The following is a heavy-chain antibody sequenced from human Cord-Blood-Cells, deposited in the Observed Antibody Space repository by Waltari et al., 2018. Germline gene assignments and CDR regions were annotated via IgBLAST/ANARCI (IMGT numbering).Heavy chain of an antibody. CDR3: ARAPSGDYFDY. CDR2: ISSSGSTI. J-gene: IGHJ4*02. V-gene: IGHV3-48*03. D-gene: IGHD3-16*01. CDR1: GFTFSSYE. Sequence: EVQLVESGGGLVQPGGSLRLSCAASGFTFSSYEMNWVRQAPGKGLQWVSYISSSGSTIYYADSVKGRFTISRDNAKNSLYLQMNSLRAEDTAVYYCARAPSGDYFDYWGQGTLVTVSS.